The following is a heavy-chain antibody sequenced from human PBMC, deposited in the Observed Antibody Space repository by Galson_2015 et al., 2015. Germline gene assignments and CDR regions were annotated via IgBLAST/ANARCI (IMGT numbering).Heavy chain of an antibody. J-gene: IGHJ4*02. Sequence: TLSLTCTVSGGSISSGSYYWSWIRQPAGKGLGWIGRIYTSGSTNYNPSLKSRVTISVDTSKNQFSLKLSSVTAADTAVYYCARADYYGSGGLDYWGQGTLITVSS. CDR3: ARADYYGSGGLDY. CDR1: GGSISSGSYY. D-gene: IGHD3-10*01. CDR2: IYTSGST. V-gene: IGHV4-61*02.